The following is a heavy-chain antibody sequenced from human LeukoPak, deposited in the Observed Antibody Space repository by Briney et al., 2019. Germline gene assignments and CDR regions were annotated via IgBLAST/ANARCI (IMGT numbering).Heavy chain of an antibody. CDR1: GFTFSGYW. Sequence: PGGSLRLSCAASGFTFSGYWMSWVRQAPGKGLEWVANIKQDGSEKYYVDSVKGRFTISRDNAKNSLYLQMNSLRAEDTAVYYCARVGVIGGAFDIWGQGTMVTVSS. V-gene: IGHV3-7*01. CDR2: IKQDGSEK. J-gene: IGHJ3*02. D-gene: IGHD2-21*01. CDR3: ARVGVIGGAFDI.